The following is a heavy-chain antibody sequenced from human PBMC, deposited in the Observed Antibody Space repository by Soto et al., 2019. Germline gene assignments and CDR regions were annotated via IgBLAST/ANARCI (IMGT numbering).Heavy chain of an antibody. V-gene: IGHV4-4*07. CDR1: GGSISSYY. CDR2: IYTSGST. D-gene: IGHD6-6*01. J-gene: IGHJ4*02. Sequence: GPVKSSETLSLTCTVSGGSISSYYWSWIRQPAGKGLEWIGRIYTSGSTNYNPSLKSRVTMSVDTSKNQFSLKLSSVTAADTAVYYCARSPRIAARLVYFDYWGQGTLVTVSS. CDR3: ARSPRIAARLVYFDY.